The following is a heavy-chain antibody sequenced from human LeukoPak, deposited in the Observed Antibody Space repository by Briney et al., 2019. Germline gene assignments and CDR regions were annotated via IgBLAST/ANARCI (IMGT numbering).Heavy chain of an antibody. Sequence: GASVKVSCKASGYTFTGYYMHWVRQAPGQGLEWMGWMNPNSGNTGYAQKFQGRVTMTRNTSISTAYMELSSLRSEDTAVYYCARIGHGLRRYYDFWSGYYDAPVGFDPWGQGTLVTVSS. CDR2: MNPNSGNT. J-gene: IGHJ5*02. CDR1: GYTFTGYY. V-gene: IGHV1-8*02. CDR3: ARIGHGLRRYYDFWSGYYDAPVGFDP. D-gene: IGHD3-3*01.